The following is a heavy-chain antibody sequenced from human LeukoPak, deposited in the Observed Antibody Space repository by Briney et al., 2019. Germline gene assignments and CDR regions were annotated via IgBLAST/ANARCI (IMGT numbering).Heavy chain of an antibody. J-gene: IGHJ4*02. Sequence: SETLSLTCTVPGGSVSSGTYYWNWIRQPPGRGLEWIGYIYYSGSTNYNPSFTSRVTISVDRSKNQFSLKLRSVTAADTAVYYCARDVGVVVTAIGYWGQGTLVTVSS. CDR2: IYYSGST. CDR3: ARDVGVVVTAIGY. CDR1: GGSVSSGTYY. V-gene: IGHV4-61*01. D-gene: IGHD2-21*02.